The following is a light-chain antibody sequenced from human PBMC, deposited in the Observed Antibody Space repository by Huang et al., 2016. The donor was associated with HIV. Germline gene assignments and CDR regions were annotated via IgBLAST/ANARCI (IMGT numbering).Light chain of an antibody. V-gene: IGKV1-39*01. CDR1: QSISNY. CDR3: QQSYSTPRT. J-gene: IGKJ2*01. CDR2: GAS. Sequence: DIQMTQSPSSLSASVGDRVTITCRASQSISNYLNWYQQKPGKAPKLLIYGASSLQSGGPSRFSGSGSGTDFTLTISSLQPEDFATYYCQQSYSTPRTFGQGTKLEIK.